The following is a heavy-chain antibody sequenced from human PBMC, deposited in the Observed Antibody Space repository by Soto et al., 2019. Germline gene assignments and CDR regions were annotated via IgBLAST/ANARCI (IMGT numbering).Heavy chain of an antibody. V-gene: IGHV1-69*13. Sequence: ASVKVSCPASGGTFSSYAISWVRQAPGQGLEWMGGIIPIFGTANYAQKFQGRVTITADESTSTAYMELSSLRSEDTAVYYCARSEVDIFTGHGLGRAYYGMDVWGQARTVTVYS. J-gene: IGHJ6*02. CDR1: GGTFSSYA. CDR2: IIPIFGTA. CDR3: ARSEVDIFTGHGLGRAYYGMDV. D-gene: IGHD3-9*01.